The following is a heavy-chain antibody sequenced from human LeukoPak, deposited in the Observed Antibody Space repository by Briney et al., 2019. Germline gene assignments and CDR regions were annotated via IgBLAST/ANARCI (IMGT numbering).Heavy chain of an antibody. J-gene: IGHJ4*02. V-gene: IGHV3-30*18. CDR1: GFTFSSYG. CDR3: AKDTKRYYYDSSGPYFDY. D-gene: IGHD3-22*01. CDR2: ISYDGSNK. Sequence: TGRSLRLSCAASGFTFSSYGVHWVRQAPGKGLECVAVISYDGSNKYYADSVKGRFTISRDNSKNTLYLQMNSLRAEDTAVYHCAKDTKRYYYDSSGPYFDYWGQGTLVTVSS.